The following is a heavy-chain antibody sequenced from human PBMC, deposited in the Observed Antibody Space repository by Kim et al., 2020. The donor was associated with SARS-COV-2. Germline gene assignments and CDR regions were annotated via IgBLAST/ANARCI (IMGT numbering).Heavy chain of an antibody. D-gene: IGHD2-2*03. J-gene: IGHJ4*02. CDR3: MKGGWGWIWDH. V-gene: IGHV3-23*01. CDR2: IDGSDGTT. CDR1: GFTFTGYA. Sequence: GGSLRLSRTTSGFTFTGYAMSWVRQAPGKGLEWVSSIDGSDGTTYYVDSVKGRFTISRDNSKSTLYLQMSTLRADDTAVYYCMKGGWGWIWDHWGQGTL.